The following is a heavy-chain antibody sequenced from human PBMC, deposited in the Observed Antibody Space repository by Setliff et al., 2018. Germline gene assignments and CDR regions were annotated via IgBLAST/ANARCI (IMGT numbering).Heavy chain of an antibody. J-gene: IGHJ5*02. CDR2: IYYSGST. V-gene: IGHV4-39*01. CDR3: ALNPSWFGELFAWFDP. CDR1: GGSISSSSYY. D-gene: IGHD3-10*01. Sequence: SETLSLTCTVSGGSISSSSYYWGWIRQPPGKGLEWIGSIYYSGSTDYNPSLKSRVTISVDTSKNQFSLKLSSVTAAATAVYYCALNPSWFGELFAWFDPWGQGTLVTVSS.